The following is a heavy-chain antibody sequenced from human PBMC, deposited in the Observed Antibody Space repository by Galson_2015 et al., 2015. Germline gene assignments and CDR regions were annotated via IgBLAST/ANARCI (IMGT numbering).Heavy chain of an antibody. CDR2: IDWDDDK. Sequence: PALVKPTQTLTLTCTFSGFSLSTSGMCVSWIRQPPGKALEWLALIDWDDDKYYSTSLKTRLTISKDTSKNQVVLTMTNMDPVDTATYYCARIRYDILTGYYSYFDYWGQGTLVTVSS. D-gene: IGHD3-9*01. CDR3: ARIRYDILTGYYSYFDY. V-gene: IGHV2-70*01. J-gene: IGHJ4*02. CDR1: GFSLSTSGMC.